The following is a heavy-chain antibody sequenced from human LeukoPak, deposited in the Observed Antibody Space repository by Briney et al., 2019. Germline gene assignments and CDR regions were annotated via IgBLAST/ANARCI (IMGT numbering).Heavy chain of an antibody. V-gene: IGHV4-61*02. CDR3: ARESTVITGQGRIFTGNYHGMDV. J-gene: IGHJ6*02. Sequence: SETLSLTCTVSGASISSGSYYWSWIRQPAGKGLEWIGRVYTSGSTNYNPSLKSRVNISLDTPKNQFSLKLRSVTAADTAEYYCARESTVITGQGRIFTGNYHGMDVWGHGTTVIVSS. CDR1: GASISSGSYY. D-gene: IGHD4-23*01. CDR2: VYTSGST.